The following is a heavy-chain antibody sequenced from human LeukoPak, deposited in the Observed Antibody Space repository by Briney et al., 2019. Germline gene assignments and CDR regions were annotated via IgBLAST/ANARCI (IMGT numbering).Heavy chain of an antibody. CDR2: IYYSGST. Sequence: SSETLSLTCTVSGGSISSYYWSWIRQPPGKGLEWIGYIYYSGSTNYNPSLKSRVTISVDTSKNQFSLKLSSVTAADTAVYYCARAAYVGWFDPWGQGTLVTVSS. CDR3: ARAAYVGWFDP. D-gene: IGHD1-26*01. V-gene: IGHV4-59*01. CDR1: GGSISSYY. J-gene: IGHJ5*02.